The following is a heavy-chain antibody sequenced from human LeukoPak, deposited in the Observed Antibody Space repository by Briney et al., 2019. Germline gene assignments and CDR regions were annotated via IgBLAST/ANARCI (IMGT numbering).Heavy chain of an antibody. J-gene: IGHJ4*02. D-gene: IGHD3-10*01. CDR2: IYYSGST. CDR1: GGSISSSSYY. Sequence: TSETLSLTCTVSGGSISSSSYYWGWIRQPPGKGLEWIGSIYYSGSTYYNPSLKSRVTISVDTSKNQFSLKLSSVTAADTAVYYCARVGYYVSGSYYNAVDYWGQGTLVTVSS. V-gene: IGHV4-39*07. CDR3: ARVGYYVSGSYYNAVDY.